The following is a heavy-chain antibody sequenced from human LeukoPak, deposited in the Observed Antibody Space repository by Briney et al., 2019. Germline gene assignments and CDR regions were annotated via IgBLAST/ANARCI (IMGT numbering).Heavy chain of an antibody. J-gene: IGHJ4*02. CDR2: IHPSGST. Sequence: TSETQSLTCTVSGDSISSYYWSWIRQPAGKGLEWIGRIHPSGSTNYNPSLKSRVTLSVDTSKNQFSLKLSSVTAADTAVYYCARGPPPDFDYWGRGTLVTVSS. CDR3: ARGPPPDFDY. CDR1: GDSISSYY. V-gene: IGHV4-4*07.